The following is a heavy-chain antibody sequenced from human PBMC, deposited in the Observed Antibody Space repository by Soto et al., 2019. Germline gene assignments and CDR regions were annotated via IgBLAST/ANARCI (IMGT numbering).Heavy chain of an antibody. CDR2: TFYNGNA. V-gene: IGHV4-39*01. CDR3: ARHFVAVVIKGWGY. CDR1: GASLDRSNYY. D-gene: IGHD3-22*01. J-gene: IGHJ4*02. Sequence: SETLSLTCNVSGASLDRSNYYWDWIRQPPGKGLEWIGTTFYNGNAYYNPSLRSRVTMSVDTSKNQFSLKLMSVTAADTAVYYGARHFVAVVIKGWGYWGQGTLVTVSS.